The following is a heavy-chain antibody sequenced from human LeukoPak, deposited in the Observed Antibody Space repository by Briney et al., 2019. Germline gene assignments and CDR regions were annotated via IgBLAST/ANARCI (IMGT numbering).Heavy chain of an antibody. CDR1: GGSFSGYY. D-gene: IGHD2-15*01. V-gene: IGHV4-34*01. Sequence: PSETLSLTCAVYGGSFSGYYWSWIRHPPGKGLEWIGEINHSGNTNYNPSLQSRVTISVDTSKNQFSLKLSSATVADTAVYYCAGLGYCSGGTCYSVPFDYWGQGTLVTVSS. CDR3: AGLGYCSGGTCYSVPFDY. CDR2: INHSGNT. J-gene: IGHJ4*02.